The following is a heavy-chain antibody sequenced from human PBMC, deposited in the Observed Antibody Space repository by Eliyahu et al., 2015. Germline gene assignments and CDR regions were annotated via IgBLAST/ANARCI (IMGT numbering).Heavy chain of an antibody. D-gene: IGHD2-8*02. CDR2: ISGSGGST. CDR1: GFTFXSXA. Sequence: EVQLLESGGGLVQPGGSLRLSCAAXGFTFXSXAXRXVRQAPGKGLEWVSAISGSGGSTYYADSVKGRFTISRDNSKNTLYLQMNSLRAEDTAVYYCAKDPVPGVLVVYAAPWFDPWGQGTLVTVSS. CDR3: AKDPVPGVLVVYAAPWFDP. V-gene: IGHV3-23*01. J-gene: IGHJ5*02.